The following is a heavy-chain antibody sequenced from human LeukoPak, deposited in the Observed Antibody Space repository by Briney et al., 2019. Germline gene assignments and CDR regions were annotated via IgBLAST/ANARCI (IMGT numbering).Heavy chain of an antibody. J-gene: IGHJ3*02. Sequence: VASVKVSCKASGYTFTSYDINWVRQATGQGLEWMGWMSPNSGNTDYAQKFQGRVTITTDESTSTAYMELSSLRSEDTAVYYCASLSDFKLAFDIWGQGTMVTVSS. CDR1: GYTFTSYD. D-gene: IGHD3-3*01. CDR3: ASLSDFKLAFDI. V-gene: IGHV1-8*01. CDR2: MSPNSGNT.